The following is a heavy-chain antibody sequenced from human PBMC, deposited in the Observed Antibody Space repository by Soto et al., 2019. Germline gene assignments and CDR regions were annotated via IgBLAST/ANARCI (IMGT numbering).Heavy chain of an antibody. V-gene: IGHV4-59*01. D-gene: IGHD6-19*01. CDR2: IYYSGST. CDR3: ARVISGWYYFDY. J-gene: IGHJ4*02. Sequence: QVQLQESGPGLVKPSETLSLTCTVSGGSISSYYWSWIRQPPGKGLEWIGYIYYSGSTNYNPSLKSRVTISVDTSQHQFSLKLSSVTAADTAVYYCARVISGWYYFDYWGQGPLVTVSS. CDR1: GGSISSYY.